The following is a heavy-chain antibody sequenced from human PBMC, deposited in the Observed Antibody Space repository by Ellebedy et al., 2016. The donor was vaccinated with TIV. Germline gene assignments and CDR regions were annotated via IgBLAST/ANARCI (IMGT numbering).Heavy chain of an antibody. CDR3: ARHHYSSSYFFDY. J-gene: IGHJ4*02. V-gene: IGHV4-59*08. D-gene: IGHD6-6*01. CDR2: IYYSGST. CDR1: GGSISSYY. Sequence: SETLSLXCTVSGGSISSYYWSWIRQPPGKGLEWIGYIYYSGSTYYNPSLKSRVTISVDTSKNQFSLKLSSVTAADTAVYYCARHHYSSSYFFDYWGQGTLVTVSS.